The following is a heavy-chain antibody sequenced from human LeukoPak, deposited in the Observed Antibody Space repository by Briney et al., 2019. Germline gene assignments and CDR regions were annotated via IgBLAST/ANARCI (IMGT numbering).Heavy chain of an antibody. CDR1: EFTFSSYA. CDR2: ISYDGTNK. D-gene: IGHD3-10*01. CDR3: ARDYGSGSYPRIYFEY. Sequence: PGGSLRLSCAASEFTFSSYAMYWVRQAPDQGLEWVALISYDGTNKYYADSVKGRFTISRDNSKNTLYLQMNSLRGEDTAVYYCARDYGSGSYPRIYFEYWGQGTLVTVSS. V-gene: IGHV3-30*04. J-gene: IGHJ4*02.